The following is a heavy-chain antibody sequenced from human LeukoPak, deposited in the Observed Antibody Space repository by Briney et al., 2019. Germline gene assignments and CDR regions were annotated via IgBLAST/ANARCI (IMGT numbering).Heavy chain of an antibody. CDR2: IYYSGST. D-gene: IGHD2-21*01. J-gene: IGHJ6*03. CDR1: GGSISSYY. Sequence: PSETLSLTCTVSGGSISSYYWSWIRQPPGKGLEWIGSIYYSGSTYYNPSLKSRVTISVDTSKNQFSLKVSSVTAADTAVYYCARGDCSGSICYSPMDVWGTGTTVTVSS. CDR3: ARGDCSGSICYSPMDV. V-gene: IGHV4-59*08.